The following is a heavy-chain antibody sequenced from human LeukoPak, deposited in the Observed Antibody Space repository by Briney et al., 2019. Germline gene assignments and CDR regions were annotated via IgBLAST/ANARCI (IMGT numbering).Heavy chain of an antibody. D-gene: IGHD6-19*01. J-gene: IGHJ4*02. Sequence: GGSLRPSCAASGFTFSSFEMNWVRQAPGKGLEWVSLISGDGGSTFYADSVKGRFTISRDNSKNSLYLQMNSLRSDDTALYYCARESESSGWYDYWGQGTLVTVSS. CDR3: ARESESSGWYDY. CDR2: ISGDGGST. V-gene: IGHV3-43*02. CDR1: GFTFSSFE.